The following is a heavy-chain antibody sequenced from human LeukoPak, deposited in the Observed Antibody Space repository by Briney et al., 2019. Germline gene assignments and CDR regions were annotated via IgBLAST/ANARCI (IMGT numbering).Heavy chain of an antibody. J-gene: IGHJ3*02. CDR2: IYYSGST. CDR1: GGSISSYY. V-gene: IGHV4-59*08. Sequence: SETLSLTCTVSGGSISSYYWSWIRQPPGKGLEWIGYIYYSGSTNYNPSLKSRVTISVDTSKNQFSLKLSSVTAADTAVYYCARSLAGRYDAFDIWGQGTMVTVSS. D-gene: IGHD6-19*01. CDR3: ARSLAGRYDAFDI.